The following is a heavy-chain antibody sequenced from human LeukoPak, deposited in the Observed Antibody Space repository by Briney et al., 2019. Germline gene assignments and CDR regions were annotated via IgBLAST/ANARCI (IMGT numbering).Heavy chain of an antibody. D-gene: IGHD6-13*01. CDR1: GVTLSNYA. CDR2: IKQDGSEK. J-gene: IGHJ5*02. V-gene: IGHV3-7*03. Sequence: PGGSLRLSCVASGVTLSNYAMSWVRQAPGKGLEWVANIKQDGSEKYYVDSVKGRFTISRDNAKNSLYLQMNSLRAEDTAVYYCARGVSSSWGDNWFDPWGQGTLVTVSS. CDR3: ARGVSSSWGDNWFDP.